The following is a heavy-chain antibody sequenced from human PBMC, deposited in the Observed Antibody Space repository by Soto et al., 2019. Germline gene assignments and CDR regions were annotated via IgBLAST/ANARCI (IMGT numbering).Heavy chain of an antibody. V-gene: IGHV3-23*01. D-gene: IGHD6-19*01. CDR3: AKWGYSSGWYEPNYYYYGMDV. J-gene: IGHJ6*02. Sequence: GGSLRLSCAASGFTFSSYAMSWVRQAPGKGLEWVSAISGSGGSTYYAGSVKGRFTISRDNSKNTLYLQMNSLRAEDTAVYYCAKWGYSSGWYEPNYYYYGMDVWGQGTTVTVSS. CDR1: GFTFSSYA. CDR2: ISGSGGST.